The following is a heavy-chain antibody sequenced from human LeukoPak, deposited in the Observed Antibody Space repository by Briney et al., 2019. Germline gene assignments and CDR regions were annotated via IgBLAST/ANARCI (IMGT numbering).Heavy chain of an antibody. CDR1: GYTFGAYY. Sequence: ASVKVSCKASGYTFGAYYMYWVRQAPGQGLEWMGWINPNSGGTNYAQKFQGRVTMTRDTSISTAYMELSRLRSDDTAVYYCAMYGTVTNDYWGQGTLVTVSS. V-gene: IGHV1-2*02. D-gene: IGHD4-17*01. CDR2: INPNSGGT. J-gene: IGHJ4*02. CDR3: AMYGTVTNDY.